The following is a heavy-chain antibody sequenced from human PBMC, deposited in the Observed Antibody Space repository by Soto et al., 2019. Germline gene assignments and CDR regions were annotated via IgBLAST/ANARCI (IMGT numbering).Heavy chain of an antibody. CDR1: GFTFNTYW. D-gene: IGHD5-18*01. CDR2: INGDGRST. CDR3: ARGGGTGLVTYGMDV. J-gene: IGHJ6*02. V-gene: IGHV3-74*03. Sequence: EVQLVESGGGLVQPGGSLRLSCAASGFTFNTYWMHWVRQAPGKGLVWVSRINGDGRSTTYADSVKGRFTSSRDYAKNTLYLQMNSLKADDMAVYYCARGGGTGLVTYGMDVCGQGTTVTVSS.